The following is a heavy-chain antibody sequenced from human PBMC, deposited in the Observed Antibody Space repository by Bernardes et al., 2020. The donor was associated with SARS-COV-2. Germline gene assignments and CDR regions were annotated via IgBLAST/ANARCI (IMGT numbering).Heavy chain of an antibody. Sequence: ETLSLTCSVSGGSITNTYWSWIRQSPGKGLEWIGTVFYSGTANYNPSLKRRVTISVDTSKNQFSLKLTSVTAADTAVYYCARDLSGSSYFDPWGQGTLVTVSS. D-gene: IGHD2-2*01. CDR2: VFYSGTA. CDR3: ARDLSGSSYFDP. CDR1: GGSITNTY. V-gene: IGHV4-59*13. J-gene: IGHJ5*02.